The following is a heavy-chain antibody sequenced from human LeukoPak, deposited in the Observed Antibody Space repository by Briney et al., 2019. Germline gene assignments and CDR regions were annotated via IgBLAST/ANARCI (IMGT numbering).Heavy chain of an antibody. CDR3: AKGVGTNKGGYYFDY. CDR2: ISGSSGTT. Sequence: PGGSLRLSCAASGFTVSSNYGMSWVRQAPGKGLEWVSAISGSSGTTYYADSVKGRFTISRDSSKNTLYLQMNSLRAEDTAVYYCAKGVGTNKGGYYFDYWGQGTPVTVSS. J-gene: IGHJ4*02. V-gene: IGHV3-23*01. CDR1: GFTVSSNYG. D-gene: IGHD1-26*01.